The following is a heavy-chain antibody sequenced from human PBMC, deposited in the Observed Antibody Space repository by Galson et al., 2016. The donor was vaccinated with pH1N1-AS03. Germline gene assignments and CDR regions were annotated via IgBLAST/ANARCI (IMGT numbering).Heavy chain of an antibody. CDR2: TYWRSKWYN. CDR1: GDSVSSNTDA. Sequence: CAISGDSVSSNTDAWNWIRQSPSGGLEWLGRTYWRSKWYNDYAVSVKSRITINPDTSKNQFSLQLNSVTHEDTAVYYCARGRYSAFDIWGQGTMVTVSS. D-gene: IGHD1-1*01. V-gene: IGHV6-1*01. J-gene: IGHJ3*02. CDR3: ARGRYSAFDI.